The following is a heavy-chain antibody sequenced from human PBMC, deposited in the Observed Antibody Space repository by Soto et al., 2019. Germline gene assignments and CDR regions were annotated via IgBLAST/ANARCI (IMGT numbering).Heavy chain of an antibody. Sequence: ASVKVSCKASGYTFTSYAMHWVRQAPGQRLEWMGWINAGNGNTKYSQKFQGRVTITRDTSASTAYLELSSLRSEDTAVYYCARVPRYSSDIVQVPAVMFEAWFDPCGQGTLVTVSS. J-gene: IGHJ5*02. CDR3: ARVPRYSSDIVQVPAVMFEAWFDP. CDR1: GYTFTSYA. V-gene: IGHV1-3*01. D-gene: IGHD2-2*01. CDR2: INAGNGNT.